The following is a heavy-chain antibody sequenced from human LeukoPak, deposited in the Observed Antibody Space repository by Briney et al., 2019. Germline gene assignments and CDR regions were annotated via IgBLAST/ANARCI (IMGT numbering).Heavy chain of an antibody. J-gene: IGHJ4*02. Sequence: GESLKISCAASGFTLSSYWMHWVRQAPGKGLVWVSRINSDGSRTSYADSVKGRFTISRDNAKNTLYLQMNSLRAEDTAVYYCARDPDLSGYSFFDYWGQGTLVTVSS. CDR3: ARDPDLSGYSFFDY. V-gene: IGHV3-74*01. D-gene: IGHD3-22*01. CDR1: GFTLSSYW. CDR2: INSDGSRT.